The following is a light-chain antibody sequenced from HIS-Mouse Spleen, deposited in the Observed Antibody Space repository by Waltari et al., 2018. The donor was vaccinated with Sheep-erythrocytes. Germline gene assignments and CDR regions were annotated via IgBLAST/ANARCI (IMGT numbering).Light chain of an antibody. Sequence: DIQMTQSPSTLSASVGDRVTITCRASQSISSWLAWYQQKPGKGPKLLIYKGSSLESRVQSRFSGSGSGTEFTLTISSLQPDDFATYYCQQYNSYSQTFGQGTKLEIK. CDR2: KGS. V-gene: IGKV1-5*03. CDR3: QQYNSYSQT. CDR1: QSISSW. J-gene: IGKJ2*01.